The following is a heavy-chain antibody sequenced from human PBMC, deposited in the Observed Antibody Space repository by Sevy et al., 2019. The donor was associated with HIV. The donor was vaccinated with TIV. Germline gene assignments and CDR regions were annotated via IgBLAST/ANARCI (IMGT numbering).Heavy chain of an antibody. J-gene: IGHJ4*02. CDR2: ISSGSTI. D-gene: IGHD1-1*01. CDR1: RFTFSDYY. CDR3: ARGSVHW. V-gene: IGHV3-11*01. Sequence: GGSLRLSCAASRFTFSDYYMSWIRQAPGKGLEWVSYISSGSTIYYADSVKGRFTISRDNAKNSLYLQMNSLRAEDTAVYYCARGSVHWWGQGTLVTVSS.